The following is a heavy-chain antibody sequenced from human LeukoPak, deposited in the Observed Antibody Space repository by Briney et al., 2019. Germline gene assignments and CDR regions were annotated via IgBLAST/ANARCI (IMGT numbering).Heavy chain of an antibody. CDR3: AKGICDSIARHLDY. J-gene: IGHJ4*02. CDR1: GFTFANYA. D-gene: IGHD2/OR15-2a*01. CDR2: ISDSGDTT. V-gene: IGHV3-23*01. Sequence: GGSLRLFCAVSGFTFANYAMSWVRQAPGKGLEWVSIISDSGDTTYYADSVKGRFTIPRDNSWNTLYLQMNSLRGEDTATYYCAKGICDSIARHLDYWGQGTLVPVSS.